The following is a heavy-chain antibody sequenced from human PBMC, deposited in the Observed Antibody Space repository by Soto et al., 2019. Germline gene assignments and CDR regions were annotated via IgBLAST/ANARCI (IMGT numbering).Heavy chain of an antibody. CDR3: ARHDCSSTSCFPHFDH. V-gene: IGHV4-59*08. CDR1: GGSISSYY. Sequence: SETLSLTCTVSGGSISSYYWSWIRQPPGKGLEWIGYIYYSGSTNYNPSLKSRVTISVDTSKNQFSLKVSSVTAADTAVYYCARHDCSSTSCFPHFDHWGQGTLVTVSS. D-gene: IGHD2-2*01. J-gene: IGHJ4*02. CDR2: IYYSGST.